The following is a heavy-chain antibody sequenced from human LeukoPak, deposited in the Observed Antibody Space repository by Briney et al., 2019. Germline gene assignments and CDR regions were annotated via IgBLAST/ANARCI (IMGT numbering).Heavy chain of an antibody. Sequence: ASVKVSFKASGYTFTNYGISWVRQAPGQGLEWMGWISGYNGNTKYAQKFQGRVTMTTDTSTTTAYIELRSLRSDDTAVYYCARSLNYYSGNYQLYDYWGQGTLVTVSS. J-gene: IGHJ4*02. V-gene: IGHV1-18*01. CDR3: ARSLNYYSGNYQLYDY. CDR1: GYTFTNYG. CDR2: ISGYNGNT. D-gene: IGHD1-26*01.